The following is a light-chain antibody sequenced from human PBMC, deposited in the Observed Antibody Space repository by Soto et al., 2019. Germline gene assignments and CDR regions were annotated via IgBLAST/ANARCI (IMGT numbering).Light chain of an antibody. CDR2: GAS. CDR3: QQYNNWPRT. CDR1: QRVSSN. V-gene: IGKV3-15*01. Sequence: EIVMTQSPATLSVSPGERATISCRASQRVSSNLAWYQQNPGQAPRLLIYGASTRATGIPARFSGSGSGTEFTLTISSLQSEDFAVYYCQQYNNWPRTFGQGTKV. J-gene: IGKJ1*01.